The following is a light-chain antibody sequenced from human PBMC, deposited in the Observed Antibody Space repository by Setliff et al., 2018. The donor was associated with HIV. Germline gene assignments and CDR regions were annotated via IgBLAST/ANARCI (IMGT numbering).Light chain of an antibody. CDR2: EGS. V-gene: IGLV2-23*01. Sequence: SALTPPASVSGSPGQSITISCTGTSSDVGNYNLVSWYQQHPGKAPKLMIYEGSKRPSGISNRFSGSKSGNTASLTISGLQSEDEADYYCCSYAGRTTLVFGGGTKGTVL. CDR3: CSYAGRTTLV. J-gene: IGLJ3*02. CDR1: SSDVGNYNL.